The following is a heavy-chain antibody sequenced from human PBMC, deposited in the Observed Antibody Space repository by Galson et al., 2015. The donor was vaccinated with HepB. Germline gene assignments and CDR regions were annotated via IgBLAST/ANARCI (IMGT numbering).Heavy chain of an antibody. D-gene: IGHD1-26*01. Sequence: SVKVSCKASGYTFTSYYMHWVRQAPGQGLEWMGIINPSGGSTSYAQKFQGRVTMTRDTSTSTVYMELSSLRSEDTAVYYCAREGGEVVRATHDAFDIWGQGTMVTVSS. J-gene: IGHJ3*02. CDR1: GYTFTSYY. V-gene: IGHV1-46*01. CDR3: AREGGEVVRATHDAFDI. CDR2: INPSGGST.